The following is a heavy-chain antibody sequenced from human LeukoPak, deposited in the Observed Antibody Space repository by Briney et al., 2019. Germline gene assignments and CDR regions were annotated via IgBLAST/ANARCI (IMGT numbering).Heavy chain of an antibody. D-gene: IGHD5-18*01. CDR3: AGIQQWSWRAFDI. Sequence: GGSLRLSCAASGFTVSSKYMGWVRQAPGKGLEWVSIIYSGGSTYYTHSVKGRFAISRDNSKNTLYLQMNSLRAEDTAVYYCAGIQQWSWRAFDIWGQGTMVTVSS. CDR1: GFTVSSKY. V-gene: IGHV3-53*01. CDR2: IYSGGST. J-gene: IGHJ3*02.